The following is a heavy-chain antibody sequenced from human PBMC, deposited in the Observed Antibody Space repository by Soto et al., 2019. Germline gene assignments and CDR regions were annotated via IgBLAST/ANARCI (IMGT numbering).Heavy chain of an antibody. CDR1: GFTFGDYS. V-gene: IGHV3-49*04. Sequence: GGSLRLSCTACGFTFGDYSIIWVRQAPWKGLEWVGFIRSKAYGGTTEYAASVKGRFTISRDDSTGITYLQMNSLKTEDTALYYCTRDLRRGFDYLGQGTLVAFSS. CDR3: TRDLRRGFDY. D-gene: IGHD3-10*01. J-gene: IGHJ4*02. CDR2: IRSKAYGGTT.